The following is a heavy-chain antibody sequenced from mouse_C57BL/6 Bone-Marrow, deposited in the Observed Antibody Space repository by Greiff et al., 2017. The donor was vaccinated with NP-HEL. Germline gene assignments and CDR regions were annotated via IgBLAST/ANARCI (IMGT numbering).Heavy chain of an antibody. CDR1: GYAFSSSW. D-gene: IGHD2-10*02. CDR3: VKRGYGNYDLRD. Sequence: VKLVESGPELVKPGASVKISCKASGYAFSSSWMNWVKQRPGKGLEWIGRIYPGDGDTNYNGKFKGKATLTADKSSSTAYMQLSSLTSEDSAVYFCVKRGYGNYDLRDWGQGTTLTVSS. J-gene: IGHJ2*01. CDR2: IYPGDGDT. V-gene: IGHV1-82*01.